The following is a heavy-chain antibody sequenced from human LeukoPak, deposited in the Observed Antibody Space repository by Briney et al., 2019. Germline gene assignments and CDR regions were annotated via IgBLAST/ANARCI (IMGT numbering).Heavy chain of an antibody. J-gene: IGHJ4*02. V-gene: IGHV1-18*01. D-gene: IGHD4/OR15-4a*01. CDR2: IGAYNGNT. Sequence: ASVKVSCKASGGTFSSYAISWVRQAPGQGVEWMGWIGAYNGNTNYAQKFQDRVTMTTDTSTSTAYMELRSLTSDDTAIYYCAKVAAMVPSWGQGTLVTVSS. CDR1: GGTFSSYA. CDR3: AKVAAMVPS.